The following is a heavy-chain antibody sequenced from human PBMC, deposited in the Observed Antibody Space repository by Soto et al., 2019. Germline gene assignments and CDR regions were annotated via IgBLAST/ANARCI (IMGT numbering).Heavy chain of an antibody. Sequence: GGSLRLSCAASGFTFSSYSMIWVRQAPGKGLEWVSGFRGSGDDGTTYYAASVKGRFTISRDNSKNMLFLQMNSLRAEDTAIYYCAKKVNSGSGSQYFDYWGQGPLVTVSS. CDR3: AKKVNSGSGSQYFDY. V-gene: IGHV3-23*01. J-gene: IGHJ4*02. D-gene: IGHD3-10*01. CDR2: FRGSGDDGTT. CDR1: GFTFSSYS.